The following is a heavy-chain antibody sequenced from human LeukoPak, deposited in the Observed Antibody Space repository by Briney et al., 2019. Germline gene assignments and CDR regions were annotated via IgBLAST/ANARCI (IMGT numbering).Heavy chain of an antibody. D-gene: IGHD3-22*01. CDR3: ARGRWDYYDTGSDY. Sequence: ASVKVSCKASGYTFTSYGISWVRQAPGQGLEWMGWIGAYNGNTNYAQKLQGRVTMTTDTSTSTAYMELRSLRSDDTAVYYCARGRWDYYDTGSDYWGQGTLVTVSS. CDR1: GYTFTSYG. V-gene: IGHV1-18*01. J-gene: IGHJ4*02. CDR2: IGAYNGNT.